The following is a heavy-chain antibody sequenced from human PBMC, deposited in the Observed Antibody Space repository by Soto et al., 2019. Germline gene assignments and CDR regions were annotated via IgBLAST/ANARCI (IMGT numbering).Heavy chain of an antibody. CDR3: AKDLGGYTTFDY. CDR2: INAGSGNT. V-gene: IGHV1-3*01. J-gene: IGHJ4*02. D-gene: IGHD6-13*01. Sequence: ASVKVSCKASGYTFTTYPMHWVRQAPGQRLEWVGWINAGSGNTKYSQKFQGRVTIIRDTSASTAYMELSSLTSEDTAVYYCAKDLGGYTTFDYWGQGTLVTVSS. CDR1: GYTFTTYP.